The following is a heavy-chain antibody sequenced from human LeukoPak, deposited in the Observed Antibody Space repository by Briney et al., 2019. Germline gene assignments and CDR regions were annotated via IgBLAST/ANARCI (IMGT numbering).Heavy chain of an antibody. CDR2: IYYSGST. D-gene: IGHD2/OR15-2a*01. V-gene: IGHV4-39*01. J-gene: IGHJ5*02. CDR1: GGSISSRTNY. Sequence: TSETLSLICTVSGGSISSRTNYWGWIRQPPGKGLEWIGTIYYSGSTNYNPSPKSRVTISVDKSKNQFSLKLSSVTAADTAVYYCARHTTLHPGGWFDPWGQGTLVTVSS. CDR3: ARHTTLHPGGWFDP.